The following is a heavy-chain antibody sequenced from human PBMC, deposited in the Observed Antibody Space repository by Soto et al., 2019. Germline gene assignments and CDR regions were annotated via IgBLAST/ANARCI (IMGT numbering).Heavy chain of an antibody. Sequence: SETLSLTCTVSGGSISSGGYYWSWIRQHPGKGLEWIGYIYYSGSTYYNPSLKSRVTISVDTSKNQFSLKLSSVTAADTAVYYCAGPPSGIAAAEYYFDYWGQGTLVTVSS. V-gene: IGHV4-31*03. CDR3: AGPPSGIAAAEYYFDY. CDR2: IYYSGST. D-gene: IGHD6-13*01. J-gene: IGHJ4*02. CDR1: GGSISSGGYY.